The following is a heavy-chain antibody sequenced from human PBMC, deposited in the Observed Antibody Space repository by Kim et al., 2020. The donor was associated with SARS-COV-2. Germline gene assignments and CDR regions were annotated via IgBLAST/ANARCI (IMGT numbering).Heavy chain of an antibody. CDR2: ISSSSSYI. V-gene: IGHV3-21*01. CDR1: GFTFSSYS. D-gene: IGHD1-1*01. J-gene: IGHJ4*02. Sequence: GGSLRLSCAASGFTFSSYSMNWVRQAPGKGLEWVSSISSSSSYIYYAESVKGRFTISRDNAKNSLYLQMNSLRAEDTAVYYCAREPGTTGTDYDYWGQGTLVTVSS. CDR3: AREPGTTGTDYDY.